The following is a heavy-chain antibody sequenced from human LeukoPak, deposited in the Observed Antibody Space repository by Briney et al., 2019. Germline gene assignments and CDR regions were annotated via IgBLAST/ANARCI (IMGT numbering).Heavy chain of an antibody. CDR2: INHSGST. Sequence: SETLSLTCAVYGGSLSGYYWSWIRQPPGKGLEWIGEINHSGSTNYNPSLKSRVTISVDTSKNQFSLKLSSVTAADTAVYYCARGHYQLSWGQGILVTVSS. V-gene: IGHV4-34*01. J-gene: IGHJ5*02. CDR3: ARGHYQLS. CDR1: GGSLSGYY. D-gene: IGHD2-2*01.